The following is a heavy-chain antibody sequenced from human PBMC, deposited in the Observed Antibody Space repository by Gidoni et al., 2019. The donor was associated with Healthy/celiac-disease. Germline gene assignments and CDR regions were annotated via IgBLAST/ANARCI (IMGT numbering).Heavy chain of an antibody. Sequence: QVQLQQWGAGLLKPSETLSLTCAVYGGSFSGYYWSWIRQPPGKGLEWIGEINHSGSTNYNPSLKSRVTISVDTSKNQFSLKLSSVTAADTAVYYCARSEMATITGDYWGQGTLVTVSS. CDR3: ARSEMATITGDY. V-gene: IGHV4-34*01. CDR2: INHSGST. CDR1: GGSFSGYY. D-gene: IGHD5-12*01. J-gene: IGHJ4*02.